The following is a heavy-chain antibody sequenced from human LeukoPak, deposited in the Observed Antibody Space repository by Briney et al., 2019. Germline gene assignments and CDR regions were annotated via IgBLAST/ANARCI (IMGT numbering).Heavy chain of an antibody. V-gene: IGHV3-30*18. D-gene: IGHD5-12*01. CDR1: GFTFSSYG. CDR2: ISYDGSNK. CDR3: AKGGGYESAGDY. J-gene: IGHJ4*02. Sequence: PGRPLRLSCAASGFTFSSYGMHWVRQAPGKGLEWVAVISYDGSNKYYADSVKGRFTISRDNSKNTLYLQMNSLRAEDTAVYYCAKGGGYESAGDYWGQGTLVTVSS.